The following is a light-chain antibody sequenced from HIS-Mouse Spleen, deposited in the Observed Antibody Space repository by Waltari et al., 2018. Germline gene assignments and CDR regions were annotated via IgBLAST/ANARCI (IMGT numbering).Light chain of an antibody. V-gene: IGLV3-10*01. CDR2: EDS. J-gene: IGLJ2*01. CDR1: AFPKTY. CDR3: YSTDSSGNHRV. Sequence: SHELTQPPSASLSPGQTARITCPGDAFPKTYAYWYQQKSGQAPVLVLYEDSKRPSGIPERFSGSSSGTMATLTISGAQVEDEADYYCYSTDSSGNHRVFGGGTKLTVL.